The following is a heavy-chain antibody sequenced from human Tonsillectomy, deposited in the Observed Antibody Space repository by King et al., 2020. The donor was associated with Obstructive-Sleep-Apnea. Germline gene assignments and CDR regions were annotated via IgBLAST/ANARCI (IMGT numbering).Heavy chain of an antibody. Sequence: VQLVQSGAEVKKPGASVKVSCKASGYTFTNYGVNWVRQAPGRGLEWVGWISAYNGNTNYAQNLQGRVTMTTATSTTTAYMELRSLRSDDTAVYYCARAFNSAVTAGGRRGVDCGRQGTLITVSS. CDR1: GYTFTNYG. D-gene: IGHD3-10*01. CDR2: ISAYNGNT. V-gene: IGHV1-18*01. J-gene: IGHJ4*02. CDR3: ARAFNSAVTAGGRRGVDC.